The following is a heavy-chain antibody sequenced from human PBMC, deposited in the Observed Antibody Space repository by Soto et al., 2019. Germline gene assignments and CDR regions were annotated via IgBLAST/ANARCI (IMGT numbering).Heavy chain of an antibody. D-gene: IGHD5-18*01. J-gene: IGHJ6*03. CDR2: IGSSVGTT. V-gene: IGHV3-48*01. CDR1: GSAFSSYG. CDR3: ARDAPYSYSWSPIYYMDV. Sequence: EVQLVQSGGGLVQQGGSLRLSCAASGSAFSSYGMNWVRQAPGKGLEWVSYIGSSVGTTYYADSVKGRFTISRDNAKNSLYLQMHSLRAEDTAVYYCARDAPYSYSWSPIYYMDVWGNGTTVTVSS.